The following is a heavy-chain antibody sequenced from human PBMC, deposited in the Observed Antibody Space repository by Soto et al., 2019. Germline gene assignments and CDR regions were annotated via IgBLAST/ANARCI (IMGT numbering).Heavy chain of an antibody. Sequence: QVQLQESGPGLVKPSETLSLTCTVSGDSISSYYWSWIRQSPGKGLEWIGYIYNSGSTNYNPSLKSRVTISVDTSKKQFSLRLSSVTAADTAVYYCARGGVTGDSDYWGQGTLVTVSS. D-gene: IGHD3-10*01. CDR2: IYNSGST. CDR3: ARGGVTGDSDY. V-gene: IGHV4-59*01. CDR1: GDSISSYY. J-gene: IGHJ4*02.